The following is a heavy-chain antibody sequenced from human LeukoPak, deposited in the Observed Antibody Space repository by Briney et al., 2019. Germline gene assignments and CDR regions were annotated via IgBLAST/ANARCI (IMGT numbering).Heavy chain of an antibody. CDR2: VIDSDFDEANGDIT. CDR3: VRASADSGGAFDV. Sequence: SETLSLTCTVSGASINKDYWAWIRQPPGRGLEWIGYVIDSDFDEANGDITNYNPSLETRVTTSRDTPKNQFSLKLSSMTAADTAIYYCVRASADSGGAFDVWGQGTMVTVSS. D-gene: IGHD2-15*01. CDR1: GASINKDY. J-gene: IGHJ3*01. V-gene: IGHV4-59*01.